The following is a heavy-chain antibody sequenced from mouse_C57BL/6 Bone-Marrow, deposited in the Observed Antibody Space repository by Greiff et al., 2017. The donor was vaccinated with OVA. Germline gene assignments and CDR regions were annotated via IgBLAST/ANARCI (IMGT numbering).Heavy chain of an antibody. D-gene: IGHD1-1*01. Sequence: EVQGVESGGDLVKPGGSLKLSCAASGFTFSSYGMSWVRQTPDKRLEWVATISSGGSYTYYPDSVKGRFTISRDNAKNTLYLQMSSLKSEDTAMYYCARPIYYYGSSPMDYWGQGTSVTVSS. V-gene: IGHV5-6*01. J-gene: IGHJ4*01. CDR1: GFTFSSYG. CDR2: ISSGGSYT. CDR3: ARPIYYYGSSPMDY.